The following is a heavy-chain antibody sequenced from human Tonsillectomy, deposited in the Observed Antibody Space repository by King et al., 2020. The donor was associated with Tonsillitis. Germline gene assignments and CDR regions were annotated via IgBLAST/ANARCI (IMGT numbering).Heavy chain of an antibody. J-gene: IGHJ6*02. CDR1: GGSISSGGYS. D-gene: IGHD1-26*01. CDR2: IYYSGST. CDR3: ARTRAEWELLGGHGMDV. Sequence: VQLQESGPGLVKPSQTLSLTCAVSGGSISSGGYSWSWIRQPPGKGLEWIGYIYYSGSTYYNPSLKRRVTISVDTSKNQFSLKLSSVTAADPAVYYCARTRAEWELLGGHGMDVWGQGTTVTVSS. V-gene: IGHV4-30-4*07.